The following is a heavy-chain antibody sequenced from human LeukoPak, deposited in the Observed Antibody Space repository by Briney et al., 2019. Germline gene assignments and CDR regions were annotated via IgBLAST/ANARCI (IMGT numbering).Heavy chain of an antibody. CDR2: ISAYNGNT. V-gene: IGHV1-18*04. J-gene: IGHJ6*04. Sequence: ASVKVSCKASGYTFTSYGISWVRQAPGQGLEWMGWISAYNGNTNYAQKLQGRVTMTTDTSTSTAYMELRCLRSDDTAVYYCARVRGWDIVVVPAAHPYYYYGMDVWGKGTTVTVSS. D-gene: IGHD2-2*01. CDR1: GYTFTSYG. CDR3: ARVRGWDIVVVPAAHPYYYYGMDV.